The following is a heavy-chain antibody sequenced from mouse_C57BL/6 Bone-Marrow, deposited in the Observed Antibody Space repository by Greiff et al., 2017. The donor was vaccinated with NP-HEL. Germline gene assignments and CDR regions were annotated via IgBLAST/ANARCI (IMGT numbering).Heavy chain of an antibody. CDR2: INPNNGGT. J-gene: IGHJ1*03. CDR1: GYIFTDYN. Sequence: EVQLQQSGPELVKPGASVKIPCKASGYIFTDYNMDWVKQSHGKSLEWIGDINPNNGGTIYNQKFKGKATLTVDKASSTAYMELRSLTSEDTAVYYCARWGYYGSNWYCDVWGTGTTVTVSS. CDR3: ARWGYYGSNWYCDV. D-gene: IGHD1-1*01. V-gene: IGHV1-18*01.